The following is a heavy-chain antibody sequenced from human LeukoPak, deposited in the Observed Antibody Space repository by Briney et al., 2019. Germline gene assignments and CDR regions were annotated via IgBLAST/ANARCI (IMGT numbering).Heavy chain of an antibody. J-gene: IGHJ5*02. CDR1: GYSISSGYY. D-gene: IGHD5-24*01. CDR3: ARDGYNWYNWFDP. V-gene: IGHV4-38-2*02. Sequence: SETLSLTCTVSGYSISSGYYWGWIRQPPGKGLEWIGSIYHSGSTYYNPSLKSRVTISVDTSKNQFPLKLSSVTAADTAVYYCARDGYNWYNWFDPWGQGTLVTVSS. CDR2: IYHSGST.